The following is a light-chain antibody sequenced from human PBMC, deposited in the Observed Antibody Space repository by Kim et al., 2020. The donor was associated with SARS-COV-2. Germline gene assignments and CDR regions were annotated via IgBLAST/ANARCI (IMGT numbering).Light chain of an antibody. CDR3: MQTLQTPT. CDR2: LVS. Sequence: GEPASIACRSSQSLLYSNGDHDLSWYLQKPGQSPQLLIYLVSNRASGVPDRFSGSGSGTDFTLEISRVEAEDIGVYFCMQTLQTPTFGQGTKLEI. CDR1: QSLLYSNGDHD. J-gene: IGKJ2*01. V-gene: IGKV2-28*01.